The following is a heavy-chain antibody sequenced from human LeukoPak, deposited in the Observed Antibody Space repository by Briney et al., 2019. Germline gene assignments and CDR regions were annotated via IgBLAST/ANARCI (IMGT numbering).Heavy chain of an antibody. V-gene: IGHV3-53*01. Sequence: GGSLRLSCAASGFTVSSNYMSWVRQAPGKGLEWVSVIYSGDSTDYADSVKGRFTISRDNAKNMVYLQMNSLRAEDTAVYYCARDYVSGSFGPWGQGTLVTVSS. CDR1: GFTVSSNY. D-gene: IGHD3-10*01. CDR3: ARDYVSGSFGP. J-gene: IGHJ5*02. CDR2: IYSGDST.